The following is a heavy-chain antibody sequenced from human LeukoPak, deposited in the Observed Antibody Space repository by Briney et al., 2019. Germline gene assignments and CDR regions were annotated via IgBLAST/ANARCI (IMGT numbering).Heavy chain of an antibody. V-gene: IGHV3-30*02. D-gene: IGHD3-9*01. J-gene: IGHJ4*02. CDR3: AKRGPNYDILAGYYCDY. CDR2: IQYDGRNK. CDR1: GFTFSSYG. Sequence: PGGSLRLSCAASGFTFSSYGMHWVRQAPGKGLEWAAFIQYDGRNKYHADSVKGRFTISRDNSKNTLYLQMNSLRAEDTAVYYCAKRGPNYDILAGYYCDYWGRGTLVTVSS.